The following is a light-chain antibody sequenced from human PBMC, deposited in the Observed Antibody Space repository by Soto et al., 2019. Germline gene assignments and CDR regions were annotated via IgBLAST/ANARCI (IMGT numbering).Light chain of an antibody. V-gene: IGLV2-14*03. CDR2: DVS. J-gene: IGLJ1*01. CDR3: SSYTTSNTRQIV. CDR1: SSDVGGYNY. Sequence: QSVLTQHASVSGSPGQSITISCTGTSSDVGGYNYVSWYQHHPGKAPKLMIFDVSNRPSGVSNRFSGSKSGNTASLTISGLQPEDEADYYCSSYTTSNTRQIVFGTGTKVTVL.